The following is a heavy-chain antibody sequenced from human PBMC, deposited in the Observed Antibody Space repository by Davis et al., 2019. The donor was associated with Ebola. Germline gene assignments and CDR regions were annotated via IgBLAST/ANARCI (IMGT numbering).Heavy chain of an antibody. J-gene: IGHJ4*02. CDR1: GFTFSSYG. CDR3: AREGGYSYALDY. V-gene: IGHV3-30*03. D-gene: IGHD5-18*01. CDR2: ISYDGSNK. Sequence: GESLKISCAASGFTFSSYGMHWVRQAPGKGLEWVAVISYDGSNKYYADSVKGRFTISRDNSKNTLYLQMNSLRAEDTAVYYCAREGGYSYALDYWGQGTLVTVSS.